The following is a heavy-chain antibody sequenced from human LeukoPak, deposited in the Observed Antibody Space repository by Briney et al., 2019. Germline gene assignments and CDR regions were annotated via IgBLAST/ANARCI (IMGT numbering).Heavy chain of an antibody. CDR1: GGPISTYY. Sequence: PSETLSLTCTVSGGPISTYYWSWIRQPPGTGLEWIGYIYDNGSTKYNSALKSRVTISVDTSKNQFSLKLSSVTAADTAVYYCARHSEPNSNLLWFDPWGQGTLVTVSS. CDR2: IYDNGST. V-gene: IGHV4-59*08. CDR3: ARHSEPNSNLLWFDP. J-gene: IGHJ5*02. D-gene: IGHD2/OR15-2a*01.